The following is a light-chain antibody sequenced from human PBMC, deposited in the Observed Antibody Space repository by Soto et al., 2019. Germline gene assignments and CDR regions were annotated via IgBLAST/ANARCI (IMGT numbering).Light chain of an antibody. CDR3: QQYVSSPFS. J-gene: IGKJ3*01. Sequence: DIVLTQSPGTLSLSPGERVTLSCRASQSVSSSYLAWYQQKPGQAPRLLIYGASIRATGIPDRFSGSGSGTDFTLTISRLEPADFAVYYCQQYVSSPFSFGPGTKVVVK. CDR1: QSVSSSY. V-gene: IGKV3-20*01. CDR2: GAS.